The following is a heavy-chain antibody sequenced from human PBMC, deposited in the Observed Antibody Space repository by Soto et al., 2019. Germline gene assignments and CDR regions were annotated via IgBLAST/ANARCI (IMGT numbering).Heavy chain of an antibody. CDR2: IIPILGIS. D-gene: IGHD2-15*01. J-gene: IGHJ3*02. Sequence: QVQLGQSGAEVKKPGSSVKVSCKASGGTFSSYTISWVRQAPGQGLEWMGRIIPILGISNYEQKFQVRVTITADKSKSTAYMELSSLRSEDTAVYYCAGVAQDPGGIWGQGTMVTVSS. CDR3: AGVAQDPGGI. CDR1: GGTFSSYT. V-gene: IGHV1-69*02.